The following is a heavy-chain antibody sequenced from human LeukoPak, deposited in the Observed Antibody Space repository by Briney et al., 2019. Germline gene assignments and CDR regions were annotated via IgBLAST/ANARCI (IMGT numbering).Heavy chain of an antibody. J-gene: IGHJ4*02. CDR1: GFTFSDYY. CDR3: ARDRALYDSRRGYYYTEDDY. CDR2: ISGSGGST. Sequence: GGSLRLSCAASGFTFSDYYMSWIRQAPGKGLEWVSAISGSGGSTYYADSVKGRFTISRDNAKTSLYLQMNSLRVDDTAVYYCARDRALYDSRRGYYYTEDDYWGQGTLVTVSS. V-gene: IGHV3-11*04. D-gene: IGHD3-22*01.